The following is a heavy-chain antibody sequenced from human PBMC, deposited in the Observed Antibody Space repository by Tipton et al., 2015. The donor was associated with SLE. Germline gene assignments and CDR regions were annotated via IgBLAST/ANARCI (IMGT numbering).Heavy chain of an antibody. Sequence: GSLRLSCAASGFTFSSYSMNWVRQAPGKGLEWVSYISSSSTIYYADSVKGRFTISRDNAKNSLYLQMNSLRDEDTAVYYCARSWALAADFDYWGQGTLVTVSS. V-gene: IGHV3-48*02. CDR3: ARSWALAADFDY. J-gene: IGHJ4*02. CDR1: GFTFSSYS. D-gene: IGHD6-13*01. CDR2: ISSSSTI.